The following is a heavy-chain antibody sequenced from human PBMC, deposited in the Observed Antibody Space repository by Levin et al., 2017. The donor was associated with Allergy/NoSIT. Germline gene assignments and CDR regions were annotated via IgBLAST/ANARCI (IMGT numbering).Heavy chain of an antibody. Sequence: QTLSLTCTYSGFSLSTTGVLLSWIRQPPGKALEWLARIDWDGDKFYSSSLGTRLTISRDTSRKQVVLTMTNMDPVYTATYFCSRSGIFGVVSQMGPCFDYWGRGIPVTVSS. D-gene: IGHD3-3*01. J-gene: IGHJ4*02. V-gene: IGHV2-70*04. CDR3: SRSGIFGVVSQMGPCFDY. CDR1: GFSLSTTGVL. CDR2: IDWDGDK.